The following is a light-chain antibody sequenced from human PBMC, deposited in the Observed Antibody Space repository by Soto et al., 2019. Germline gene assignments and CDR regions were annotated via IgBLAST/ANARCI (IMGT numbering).Light chain of an antibody. V-gene: IGKV1-39*01. J-gene: IGKJ1*01. Sequence: DIQLTQSPSSLSASVGDSVTLTCRASQSISSYLNWYQQKPGKAPKLLIYAASSLQSGVPSRFSGRGSGTNYTLTISRLEPEDFAVYYCQQYTGSPWTFGQGTKVDIK. CDR3: QQYTGSPWT. CDR1: QSISSY. CDR2: AAS.